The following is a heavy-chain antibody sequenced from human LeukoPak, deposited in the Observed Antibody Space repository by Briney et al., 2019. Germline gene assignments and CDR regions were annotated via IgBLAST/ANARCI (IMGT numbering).Heavy chain of an antibody. CDR1: GFTFSRHS. D-gene: IGHD3-22*01. CDR3: ARDLGYYDSSGYLRGAEYFQH. V-gene: IGHV3-21*04. CDR2: ISSSSSYI. J-gene: IGHJ1*01. Sequence: GGSLRLSCAASGFTFSRHSINWVRQAPGKGLEWVSSISSSSSYIYYADSVKGRFTISRDNAKNSLYLQMNSLRAEDTAVYYCARDLGYYDSSGYLRGAEYFQHWGQGTLVTVSS.